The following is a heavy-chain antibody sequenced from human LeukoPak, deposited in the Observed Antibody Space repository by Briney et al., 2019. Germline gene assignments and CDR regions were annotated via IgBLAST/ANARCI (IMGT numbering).Heavy chain of an antibody. CDR2: IKEDGSTI. CDR3: VRDPGWGAIDY. J-gene: IGHJ4*02. D-gene: IGHD7-27*01. CDR1: GCTFSNFW. V-gene: IGHV3-7*01. Sequence: GGSLRLSCAAAGCTFSNFWRGWVRQAPGKGLEWVADIKEDGSTILFVDSMRGRFTISRDNAKNSLYLQMTSLRVEDTAVYYCVRDPGWGAIDYWGRGTLVTVTS.